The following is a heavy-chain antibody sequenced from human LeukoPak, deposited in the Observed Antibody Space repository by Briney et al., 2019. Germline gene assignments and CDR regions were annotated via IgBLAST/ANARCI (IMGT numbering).Heavy chain of an antibody. V-gene: IGHV4-4*02. J-gene: IGHJ4*02. CDR3: AKGGITMTDYYFDY. Sequence: PSETLFLTCAVSGGSISSSNWWSWVRQPPGKGLEWIGEIYHSGSTNYNPSLKSRVTISVDKSKNQFSLKLSSVTAADTAVYYCAKGGITMTDYYFDYWGQGTLVTVSS. D-gene: IGHD1-14*01. CDR1: GGSISSSNW. CDR2: IYHSGST.